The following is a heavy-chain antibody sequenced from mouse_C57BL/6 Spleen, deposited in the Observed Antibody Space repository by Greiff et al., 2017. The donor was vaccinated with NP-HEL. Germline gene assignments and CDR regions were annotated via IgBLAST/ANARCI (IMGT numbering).Heavy chain of an antibody. V-gene: IGHV1-55*01. Sequence: QVQLQQPGAELVKPGASVKMSCKASGYTFTSYWITWVKQRPGQGLEWIGDIYPGSGSTNYNEKFKSKATLTVDTSSSTAYMQLSSLTSEDSAVYYCASAPFYYDYDPYYFDYWGQGTTLTVSS. CDR3: ASAPFYYDYDPYYFDY. CDR1: GYTFTSYW. D-gene: IGHD2-4*01. J-gene: IGHJ2*01. CDR2: IYPGSGST.